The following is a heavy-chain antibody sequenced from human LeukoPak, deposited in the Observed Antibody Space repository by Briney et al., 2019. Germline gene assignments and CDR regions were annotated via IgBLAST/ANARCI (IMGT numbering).Heavy chain of an antibody. V-gene: IGHV3-49*04. CDR1: GFTFGDYA. CDR2: IRSKAYGGTT. J-gene: IGHJ4*02. Sequence: GGSLRLSCTASGFTFGDYAMSWVRQAPGKGLEWVGFIRSKAYGGTTEYAASVKGRFTISRDDSKSIAYLQMNSLKTEDTAVYYCTSTVDHSYYFDYWGQGTLVTVSP. CDR3: TSTVDHSYYFDY. D-gene: IGHD4-23*01.